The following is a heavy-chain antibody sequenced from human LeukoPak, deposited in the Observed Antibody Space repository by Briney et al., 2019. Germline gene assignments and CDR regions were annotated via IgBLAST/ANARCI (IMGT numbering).Heavy chain of an antibody. Sequence: ASVKVSCKASGYTFTSYDINWVRQATGQGLEWMGWMNPNSGNTGYAQKFQGRVTITRNTSISTAYMELSSLRSEDTAVYYCARDLEYQLLRHSLFDYWGQGTLVTVSS. CDR3: ARDLEYQLLRHSLFDY. J-gene: IGHJ4*02. V-gene: IGHV1-8*03. CDR2: MNPNSGNT. CDR1: GYTFTSYD. D-gene: IGHD2-2*01.